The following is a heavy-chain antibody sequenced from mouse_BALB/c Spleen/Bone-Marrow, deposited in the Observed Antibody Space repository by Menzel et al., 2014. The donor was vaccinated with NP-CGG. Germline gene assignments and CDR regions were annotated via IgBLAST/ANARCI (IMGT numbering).Heavy chain of an antibody. CDR2: ISDGGGST. D-gene: IGHD1-1*01. Sequence: EVKLQESGGVLVQPGGSLKLSCATSGFTFSDYYMYWVRQTPEKRLEWVAHISDGGGSTYYPDTVKGRFTVSRDNAKNTLYLQMSRLKSEDTAMYYCARQGYYGSSYWFFDVWGAGTTVTVSS. J-gene: IGHJ1*01. V-gene: IGHV5-12*02. CDR3: ARQGYYGSSYWFFDV. CDR1: GFTFSDYY.